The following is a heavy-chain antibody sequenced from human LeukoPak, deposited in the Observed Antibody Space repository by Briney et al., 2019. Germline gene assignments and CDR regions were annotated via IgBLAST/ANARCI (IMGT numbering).Heavy chain of an antibody. J-gene: IGHJ4*02. CDR3: ARAFSIAAAVDY. V-gene: IGHV3-23*01. D-gene: IGHD6-13*01. Sequence: PGGSLRLSCAASGFTFSSYAMNWVRQAPGKGLEWVSAISGSGGSTYYADSVKGRFTISRDNSKNTLYLQMNSLRAEDTAVYYCARAFSIAAAVDYWGQGTLVTVSS. CDR1: GFTFSSYA. CDR2: ISGSGGST.